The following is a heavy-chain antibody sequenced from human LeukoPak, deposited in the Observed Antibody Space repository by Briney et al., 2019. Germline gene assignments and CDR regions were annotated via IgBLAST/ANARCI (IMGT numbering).Heavy chain of an antibody. CDR3: ARELWFANAPGSWLDP. Sequence: PSETLSLTCVVSGDSISSGAYSWSWIRQPSGKGLEWIGYIFHSGSTFYNLSLKSRVTISVDNSKNQFSLRLSSVTAADTAVYYCARELWFANAPGSWLDPWGQGTLVTVSS. D-gene: IGHD2-21*01. J-gene: IGHJ5*02. CDR1: GDSISSGAYS. CDR2: IFHSGST. V-gene: IGHV4-30-2*01.